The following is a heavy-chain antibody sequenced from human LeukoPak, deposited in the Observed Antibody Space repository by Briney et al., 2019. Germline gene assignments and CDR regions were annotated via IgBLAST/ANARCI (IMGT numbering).Heavy chain of an antibody. Sequence: ASVKVSCKASGYTFTSYAMNWVRQAPGRGLEWMGWMNPNSGNTGYAQKFQGRVTITRNTSISTAYMELSSLRSEDTAVYYCAARLKAGGKAARLIGNAFDVWGQGTMVTVPS. J-gene: IGHJ3*01. D-gene: IGHD6-6*01. CDR1: GYTFTSYA. V-gene: IGHV1-8*03. CDR2: MNPNSGNT. CDR3: AARLKAGGKAARLIGNAFDV.